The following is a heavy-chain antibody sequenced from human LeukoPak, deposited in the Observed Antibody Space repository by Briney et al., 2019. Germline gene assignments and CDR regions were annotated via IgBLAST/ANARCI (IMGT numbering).Heavy chain of an antibody. CDR2: INHSGST. CDR3: ARAWAVATDY. J-gene: IGHJ4*02. D-gene: IGHD5-12*01. V-gene: IGHV4-34*01. Sequence: SETLSLTCAVYGGSFSGYYWSWIRQPPGKGLEWIGEINHSGSTNYNPSLKSRVTISVDTSKNQFSLKLSSVTAADTAVYYCARAWAVATDYWGQGTLVTVSS. CDR1: GGSFSGYY.